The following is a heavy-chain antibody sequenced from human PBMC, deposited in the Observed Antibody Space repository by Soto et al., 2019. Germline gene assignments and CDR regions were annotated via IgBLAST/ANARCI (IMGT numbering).Heavy chain of an antibody. Sequence: PSETLSLTCTVSGDSISGGASFWSWIRQPPGKGLEWIANVYCSGSSYYNPSLKSRLTISVDTTKNQFSLQLKSMTAADTAVYYCAKLSCTSSTCYFPGWFDPWGQGTLVTVSS. CDR2: VYCSGSS. CDR3: AKLSCTSSTCYFPGWFDP. V-gene: IGHV4-31*03. J-gene: IGHJ5*02. D-gene: IGHD2-2*01. CDR1: GDSISGGASF.